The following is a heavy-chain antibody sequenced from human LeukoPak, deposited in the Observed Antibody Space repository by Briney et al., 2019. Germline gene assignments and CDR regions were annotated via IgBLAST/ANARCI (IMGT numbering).Heavy chain of an antibody. J-gene: IGHJ6*03. Sequence: GGSLRLSCAASGFTFSSYSMNWVRQAPGKGLEWVSYISAISSSSTYYADSVKGRFTISRDNAKNSLYLQMNSLRAEDTALYYCAREGIAAAGTYYYYYMDVWGKGTTVTVSS. D-gene: IGHD6-13*01. CDR3: AREGIAAAGTYYYYYMDV. CDR2: ISAISSSST. V-gene: IGHV3-48*04. CDR1: GFTFSSYS.